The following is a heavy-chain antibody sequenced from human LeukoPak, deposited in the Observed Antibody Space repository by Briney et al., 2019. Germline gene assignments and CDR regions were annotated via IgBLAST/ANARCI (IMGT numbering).Heavy chain of an antibody. V-gene: IGHV3-23*01. J-gene: IGHJ4*02. CDR3: AKDRKIVGATDYFDY. D-gene: IGHD1-26*01. Sequence: GGSLRLSCAASGFTFSSYAMSWVRQAPGKGLEWVSAISGSGGSTYYADSVKGRFTISRDNSKNTLYLQMNSLRAEDTAVYHCAKDRKIVGATDYFDYWGQGTLVTVSS. CDR1: GFTFSSYA. CDR2: ISGSGGST.